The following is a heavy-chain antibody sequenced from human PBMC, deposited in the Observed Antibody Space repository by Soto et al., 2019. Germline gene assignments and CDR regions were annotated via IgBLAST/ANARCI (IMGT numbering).Heavy chain of an antibody. J-gene: IGHJ4*02. D-gene: IGHD3-10*01. CDR1: GGSINNYY. CDR3: ARDPYGSGSYCRKYYFDY. V-gene: IGHV4-59*12. CDR2: IYYSGNT. Sequence: SETLSLTCTVSGGSINNYYWSWIRQPPGKELEWIGYIYYSGNTNFNPSLQSRVTISVDTSKNQFSLRLSSVTAADTAVYYCARDPYGSGSYCRKYYFDYWGQGTLVTVSS.